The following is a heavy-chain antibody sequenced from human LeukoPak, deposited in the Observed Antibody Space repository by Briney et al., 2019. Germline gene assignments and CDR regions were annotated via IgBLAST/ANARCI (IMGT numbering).Heavy chain of an antibody. CDR2: IYCDGSKT. Sequence: GESLKISCQTSGYTFTNYWIGWVRQMPGKGLEWMAIIYCDGSKTTYSPSFQSQVTISVDKSISTAYLQWSSLKASDTAMYYCARRGTGTDYWGQGTLVTVSS. CDR1: GYTFTNYW. V-gene: IGHV5-51*01. J-gene: IGHJ4*02. CDR3: ARRGTGTDY. D-gene: IGHD1-14*01.